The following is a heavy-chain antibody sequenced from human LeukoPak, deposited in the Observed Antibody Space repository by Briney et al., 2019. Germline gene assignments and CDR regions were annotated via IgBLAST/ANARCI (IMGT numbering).Heavy chain of an antibody. D-gene: IGHD4-17*01. CDR2: MYNSGNT. CDR1: GDSISNYY. V-gene: IGHV4-59*01. Sequence: SETLSLTCTVSGDSISNYYWSWIRQPPGKGLEWIGYMYNSGNTNYNPPLKSRVTISKDTSKNQLSLNLMSVTAADTAVYYCAATIKRDYGDTNLDYWGQGTLVTVSS. J-gene: IGHJ4*02. CDR3: AATIKRDYGDTNLDY.